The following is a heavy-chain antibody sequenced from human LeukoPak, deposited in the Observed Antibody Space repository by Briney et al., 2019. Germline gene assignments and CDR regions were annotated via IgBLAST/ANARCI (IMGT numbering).Heavy chain of an antibody. CDR1: GGTFSSYV. Sequence: SVKVYCKASGGTFSSYVVSWVRQAPGQGLEWMGRIIPIFGIANYAQKFQGRVTITADKSTSTAYMELSSLRSEDTAVYYCASRDSGYSYGYSYYYYGMYVWGQGTTVTVSS. CDR2: IIPIFGIA. J-gene: IGHJ6*02. D-gene: IGHD5-18*01. V-gene: IGHV1-69*04. CDR3: ASRDSGYSYGYSYYYYGMYV.